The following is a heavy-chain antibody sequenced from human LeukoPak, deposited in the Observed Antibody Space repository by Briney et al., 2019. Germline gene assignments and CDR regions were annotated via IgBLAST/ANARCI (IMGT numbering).Heavy chain of an antibody. CDR2: ISSSGSTI. CDR1: GFTFSSYE. D-gene: IGHD5-12*01. V-gene: IGHV3-48*03. J-gene: IGHJ5*02. Sequence: GGSLRLSCAASGFTFSSYEMNWVRQAPGKGLEWVSYISSSGSTIYYAGSVKGRFTISRDNAKNSLYLQMNSLRAEDTAVYYCARDEGGYRNWFDPWGQGTLVTVSS. CDR3: ARDEGGYRNWFDP.